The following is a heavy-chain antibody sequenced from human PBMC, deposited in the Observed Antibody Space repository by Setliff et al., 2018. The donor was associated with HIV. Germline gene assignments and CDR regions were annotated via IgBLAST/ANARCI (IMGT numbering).Heavy chain of an antibody. Sequence: SETLSLTCTVSGGSISSYYWGWIRQPPGKGLEWIGSIYYSGNTYYNPSLKSRVTISVDTSKNQISLQLTSVTAEDTALYYCARLPQDWGQGTLVTVSS. CDR3: ARLPQD. J-gene: IGHJ4*02. CDR2: IYYSGNT. CDR1: GGSISSYY. V-gene: IGHV4-59*08.